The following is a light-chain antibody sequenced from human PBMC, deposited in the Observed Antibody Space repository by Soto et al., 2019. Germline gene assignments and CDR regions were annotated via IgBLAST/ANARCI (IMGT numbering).Light chain of an antibody. CDR1: QSVSSTY. CDR3: QQCGGSPLFT. Sequence: IVLTQSPDTLSLSPGERATLSCRPSQSVSSTYLAWYQQKPGQAARPLMYGASTRATGIPARFSGSGSGTDFTLTISRLEPEDFAVYYCQQCGGSPLFTFGPGTKVDIK. J-gene: IGKJ3*01. V-gene: IGKV3-20*01. CDR2: GAS.